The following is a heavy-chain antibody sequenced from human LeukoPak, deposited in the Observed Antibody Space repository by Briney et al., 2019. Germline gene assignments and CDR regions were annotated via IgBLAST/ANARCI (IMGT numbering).Heavy chain of an antibody. CDR2: ISDSGSKI. CDR3: ARRTHCGGGDCYRLNYYWIDP. V-gene: IGHV3-11*04. Sequence: GGSLRLSWAASGFTFSDHYMNWIRQAPGKGLEWISYISDSGSKIYYADSVKGRFNISRDNAKNSLYLQMNNLRAEDTAVYYCARRTHCGGGDCYRLNYYWIDPWGQGTLVTGSS. CDR1: GFTFSDHY. J-gene: IGHJ5*02. D-gene: IGHD2-21*02.